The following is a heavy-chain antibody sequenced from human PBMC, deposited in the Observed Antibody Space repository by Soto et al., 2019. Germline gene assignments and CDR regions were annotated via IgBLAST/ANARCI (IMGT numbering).Heavy chain of an antibody. D-gene: IGHD2-2*02. CDR3: AKGVALGYCTSTSCHNYYMDV. Sequence: EVQLVESGGGLVQPGRSLRLSCSASGFTFDDYAMHWVRQAPWKGLEWVSGISWNSGSIAYADSVKGRFTISRDNAKNSLYLQMNSLRAEDTALYYCAKGVALGYCTSTSCHNYYMDVWGKGTTVTVSS. CDR2: ISWNSGSI. V-gene: IGHV3-9*01. CDR1: GFTFDDYA. J-gene: IGHJ6*03.